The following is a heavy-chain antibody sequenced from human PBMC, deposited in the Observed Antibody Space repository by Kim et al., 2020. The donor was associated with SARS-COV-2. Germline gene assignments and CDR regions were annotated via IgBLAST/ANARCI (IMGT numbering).Heavy chain of an antibody. J-gene: IGHJ6*01. D-gene: IGHD4-17*01. V-gene: IGHV4-34*01. CDR3: ARGRGGTTVVTLGLVYYS. CDR2: INHSGST. Sequence: SETLSLTCAVYGGSFSGYYWSWIRQPPGKGLEWIGEINHSGSTNYNPSLKSRVTISVDTSKNQFSLKLSSVTAADTAVYYCARGRGGTTVVTLGLVYYS. CDR1: GGSFSGYY.